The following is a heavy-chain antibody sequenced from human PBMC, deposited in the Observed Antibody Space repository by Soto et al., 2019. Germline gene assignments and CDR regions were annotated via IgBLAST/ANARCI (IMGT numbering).Heavy chain of an antibody. V-gene: IGHV3-23*01. Sequence: GGSLRLSCAASGFTFSSYAMTCVRQAPGKGLEWVSSISGNGVMTYYAESVKGRFTISIDNTKNTLHLQMNSLSPDDTAVYYCPKDVRQLLPEYYYGLEVWGQGTTVTV. D-gene: IGHD2-2*01. CDR1: GFTFSSYA. J-gene: IGHJ6*02. CDR3: PKDVRQLLPEYYYGLEV. CDR2: ISGNGVMT.